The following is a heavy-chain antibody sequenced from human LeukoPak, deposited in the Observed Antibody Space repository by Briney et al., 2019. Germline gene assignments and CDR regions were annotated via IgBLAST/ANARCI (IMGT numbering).Heavy chain of an antibody. CDR2: IKTRNEGGTS. V-gene: IGHV3-15*01. CDR1: GFAFSNAR. Sequence: GGSLRLSCAASGFAFSNARMCWVRQAPGKGLEWVGRIKTRNEGGTSEYAAPVKGRFTISRDDSKNTVHLQMNSLKTEDTGVYYCTKPDLLWVGEDVWGPGTTVTVSS. J-gene: IGHJ6*02. D-gene: IGHD2/OR15-2a*01. CDR3: TKPDLLWVGEDV.